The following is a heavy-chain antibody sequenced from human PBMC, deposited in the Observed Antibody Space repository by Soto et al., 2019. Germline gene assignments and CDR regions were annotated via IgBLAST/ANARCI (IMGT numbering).Heavy chain of an antibody. CDR3: ARGRVDYTSFHFGMDV. Sequence: ALVKVSCKTSGYTFTGYYIHWVRQAPGQGLEWMGWINVNSGGTNYPQKFRDRVTMTRDTSIVTGYMELSGLISDDTAIYSCARGRVDYTSFHFGMDVWGQGSTVTVSS. CDR2: INVNSGGT. CDR1: GYTFTGYY. V-gene: IGHV1-2*02. D-gene: IGHD2-2*02. J-gene: IGHJ6*02.